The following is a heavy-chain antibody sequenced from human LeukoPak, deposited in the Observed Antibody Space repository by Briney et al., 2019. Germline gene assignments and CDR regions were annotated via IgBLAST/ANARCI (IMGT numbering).Heavy chain of an antibody. Sequence: GGSLRLSCAASGVTFSNYWMSWIRQAPGKGLEWVANIKEDGSEKYHVDSVTGRFTISRDNANNSLHLQMNTLRAGDTAVYYCARFIHRSGWDEYFQHWGQGTLVTVSS. V-gene: IGHV3-7*01. D-gene: IGHD6-19*01. J-gene: IGHJ1*01. CDR3: ARFIHRSGWDEYFQH. CDR1: GVTFSNYW. CDR2: IKEDGSEK.